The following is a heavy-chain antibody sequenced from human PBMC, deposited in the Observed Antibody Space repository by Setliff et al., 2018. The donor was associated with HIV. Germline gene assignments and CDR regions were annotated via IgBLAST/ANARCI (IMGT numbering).Heavy chain of an antibody. CDR1: GFTISDYW. CDR3: ERDHRSSGYYEEYFQQ. V-gene: IGHV3-33*08. J-gene: IGHJ1*01. Sequence: GGSLRLSCAASGFTISDYWIHWVRQAPGKGLEWVSLLWRDEVREYYADSVKGRFTVSRDNVKNSLYLQMNSLRAEDTALYYCERDHRSSGYYEEYFQQWGQGTLVTVS. CDR2: LWRDEVRE. D-gene: IGHD3-22*01.